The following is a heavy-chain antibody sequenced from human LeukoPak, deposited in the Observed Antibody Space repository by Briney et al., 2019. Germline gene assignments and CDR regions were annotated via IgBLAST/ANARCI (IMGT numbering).Heavy chain of an antibody. CDR1: GYTFTNYY. J-gene: IGHJ4*02. V-gene: IGHV1-46*01. Sequence: ASVKVSCKAPGYTFTNYYLYWVRQAPGQGLEWMGMINPSGGSTNYAQKFQGRVTMTRDTSTSTVHMELSSLRSEDTAVYYCARGPQSLRSALDCWGQGTLVTVSS. CDR2: INPSGGST. D-gene: IGHD5-24*01. CDR3: ARGPQSLRSALDC.